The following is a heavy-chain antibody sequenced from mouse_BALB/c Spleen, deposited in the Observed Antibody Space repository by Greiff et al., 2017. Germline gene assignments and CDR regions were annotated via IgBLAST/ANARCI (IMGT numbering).Heavy chain of an antibody. D-gene: IGHD1-2*01. CDR1: GYTFTSSW. CDR3: ERKVRLDDYYAMDY. CDR2: IHPNSGNT. J-gene: IGHJ4*01. V-gene: IGHV1S130*01. Sequence: VQLQQSGSVLVRPGASVKLSCKASGYTFTSSWMHWAKQRPGQGLEWIGEIHPNSGNTNYNEKFKGKATLTVDTSSSTAYVDLNSLTSEDSAVYYCERKVRLDDYYAMDYWGQGTSVTVSS.